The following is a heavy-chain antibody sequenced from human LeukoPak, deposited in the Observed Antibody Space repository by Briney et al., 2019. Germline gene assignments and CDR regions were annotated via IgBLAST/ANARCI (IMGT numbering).Heavy chain of an antibody. CDR2: ISAYNGNT. CDR3: ARDKIVVVPAAMRWFDP. Sequence: ASVKVSCKASGYTFTSYGISWVRPAPGQGLEWMGWISAYNGNTNYAQKLQGRVTMTTDTSTSTAYMELRSLRSDDTAVYYCARDKIVVVPAAMRWFDPWGQGTLVTVSS. V-gene: IGHV1-18*01. J-gene: IGHJ5*02. D-gene: IGHD2-2*01. CDR1: GYTFTSYG.